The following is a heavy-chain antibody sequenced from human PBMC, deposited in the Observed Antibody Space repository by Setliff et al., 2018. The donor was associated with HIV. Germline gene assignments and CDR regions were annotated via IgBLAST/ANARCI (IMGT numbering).Heavy chain of an antibody. CDR2: IYHSGNT. V-gene: IGHV4-38-2*02. Sequence: SETLSLTCTVSGDSISSDFYWGWIRQPPGKGLEWIGSIYHSGNTYYMPSLQSLVTISVDMSENQFSLNLNSVTAADTAVYYCARGQGCGGGCHYAFEMWGQGTMVTVSS. CDR3: ARGQGCGGGCHYAFEM. CDR1: GDSISSDFY. J-gene: IGHJ3*02. D-gene: IGHD2-21*02.